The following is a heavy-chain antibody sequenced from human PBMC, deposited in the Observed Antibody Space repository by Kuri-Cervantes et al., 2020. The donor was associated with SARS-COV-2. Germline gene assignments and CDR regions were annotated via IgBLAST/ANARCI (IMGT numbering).Heavy chain of an antibody. V-gene: IGHV3-48*03. D-gene: IGHD2-2*01. Sequence: GESLKISCAASGFTFSSYEMNWVRQAPGKGLEWVSYISSSGSTIYYADSVKGRFTISRDNSKNTLYLQMNSLRAEDTAVYYCAKGGWDIVVVPALDYWGQGTLVTVSS. CDR3: AKGGWDIVVVPALDY. CDR2: ISSSGSTI. J-gene: IGHJ4*02. CDR1: GFTFSSYE.